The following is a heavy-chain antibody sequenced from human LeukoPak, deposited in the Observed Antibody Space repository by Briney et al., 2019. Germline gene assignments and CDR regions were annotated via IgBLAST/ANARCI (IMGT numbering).Heavy chain of an antibody. D-gene: IGHD6-13*01. CDR2: ISYDGANK. Sequence: GGSLRLSCAASGFTFSSSAMTWVRQAPGKGLEWVSYISYDGANKYYADSVKGRFTISRDNSKNTLFLQMNSLRGDDTGMYFCAKDSSTSNYYYGLDIWGQGTTVTVSS. CDR1: GFTFSSSA. V-gene: IGHV3-30*18. CDR3: AKDSSTSNYYYGLDI. J-gene: IGHJ6*02.